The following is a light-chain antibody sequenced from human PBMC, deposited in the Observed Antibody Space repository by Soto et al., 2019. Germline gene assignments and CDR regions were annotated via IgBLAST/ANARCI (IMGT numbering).Light chain of an antibody. J-gene: IGKJ1*01. CDR1: PDISHY. CDR2: GAS. CDR3: QQAYTCPRT. V-gene: IGKV1D-12*01. Sequence: DIQVTQSPSSVSASVGDRVTITCRAGPDISHYLAWYQQKPGKAPKLLIYGASSLQSGATSRFSGSGSVTDFNLAISSLQPEDFATFYCQQAYTCPRTFGQGTKVEIQ.